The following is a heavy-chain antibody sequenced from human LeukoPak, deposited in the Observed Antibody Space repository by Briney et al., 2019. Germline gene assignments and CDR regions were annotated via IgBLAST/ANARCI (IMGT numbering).Heavy chain of an antibody. CDR3: ARGVTPVWFDP. V-gene: IGHV3-66*01. D-gene: IGHD2-21*02. J-gene: IGHJ5*02. CDR1: GFTVSSNY. Sequence: PGGSLRLSCAASGFTVSSNYMSWVRQAPGKGLEWVSVIYSGGTTYYADSVKGRFTISRDNSKNTLYLQMNRLRAEDTAVYYCARGVTPVWFDPWGQGTLVTVSS. CDR2: IYSGGTT.